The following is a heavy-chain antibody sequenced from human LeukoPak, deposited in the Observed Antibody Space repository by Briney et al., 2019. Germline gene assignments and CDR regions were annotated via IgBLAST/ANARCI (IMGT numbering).Heavy chain of an antibody. CDR2: ISWNSGSI. V-gene: IGHV3-9*01. D-gene: IGHD6-19*01. CDR1: GFTFDDYA. J-gene: IGHJ4*02. CDR3: VKEGGSSGWYYFDD. Sequence: GRSLTLSCTASGFTFDDYAMHWVRHGPGKGLEWVAGISWNSGSIGYGGSVKGRFTISRDNAKNSLFLQMTSLREEDTALYYCVKEGGSSGWYYFDDWGQGSLVTVSS.